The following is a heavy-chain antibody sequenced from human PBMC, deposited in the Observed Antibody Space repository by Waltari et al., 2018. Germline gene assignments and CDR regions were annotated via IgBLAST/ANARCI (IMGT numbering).Heavy chain of an antibody. CDR3: ASSPTYYYDSSGSDY. V-gene: IGHV3-33*01. CDR2: IWDDGSNK. Sequence: QVQLVESGGGVVQPGRSLRLSCAASGFTFSSCGMHWVRQAPGKGLGWVAVIWDDGSNKYYADSVKGRFTISRDNSKNTLYLQMNSLRAEDTAVYYCASSPTYYYDSSGSDYWGQGTLVTVSS. D-gene: IGHD3-22*01. CDR1: GFTFSSCG. J-gene: IGHJ4*02.